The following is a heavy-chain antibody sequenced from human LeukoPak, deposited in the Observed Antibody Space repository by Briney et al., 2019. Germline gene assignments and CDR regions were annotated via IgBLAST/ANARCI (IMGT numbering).Heavy chain of an antibody. CDR2: INSDGSST. Sequence: GGSLRLSCAASGFTFSSYWMHWVRQAPGKGLVWVSRINSDGSSTSYADSVKGRFTISRDNAQNTLYLQMNSLRAEDTAVYYCAKCGLTVTTFRVDYWGQGTLVTVSS. CDR3: AKCGLTVTTFRVDY. J-gene: IGHJ4*02. V-gene: IGHV3-74*01. CDR1: GFTFSSYW. D-gene: IGHD4-11*01.